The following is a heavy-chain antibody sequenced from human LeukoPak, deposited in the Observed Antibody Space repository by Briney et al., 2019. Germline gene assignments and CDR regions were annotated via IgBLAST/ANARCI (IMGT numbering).Heavy chain of an antibody. D-gene: IGHD3-3*01. V-gene: IGHV3-48*01. Sequence: PGGSLRLSCAASGFTFSSYSMSWVRQAPGKGLQCVSYISSNIITTYYADSVRGRFIVSRDNAKNSLYLKINSLRAEDTAVYYCAGSTHWSGIFQYWGQGTLVTVSS. CDR2: ISSNIITT. J-gene: IGHJ1*01. CDR3: AGSTHWSGIFQY. CDR1: GFTFSSYS.